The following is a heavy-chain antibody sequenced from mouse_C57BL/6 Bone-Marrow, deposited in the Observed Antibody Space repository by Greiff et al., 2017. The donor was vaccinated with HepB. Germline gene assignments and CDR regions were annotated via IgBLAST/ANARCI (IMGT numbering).Heavy chain of an antibody. Sequence: VMLVESGPGLVAPSQSLSITCTVSGFSLTSYGVDWVRQSPGKGLEWLGVIWGVGSTNYNSALKSRLSISKDNSKSQVFLKMNSLQTDDTAMYYCASLIYYYGSSYAMDYWGQGTSVTVSS. D-gene: IGHD1-1*01. CDR2: IWGVGST. CDR1: GFSLTSYG. V-gene: IGHV2-6*01. J-gene: IGHJ4*01. CDR3: ASLIYYYGSSYAMDY.